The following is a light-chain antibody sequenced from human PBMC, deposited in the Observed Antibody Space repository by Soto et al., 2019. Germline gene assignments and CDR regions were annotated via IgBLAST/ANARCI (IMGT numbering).Light chain of an antibody. V-gene: IGKV3-20*01. Sequence: EIVLTPSPGTLSLSPGERATLSCRASQTFSNSFLSWFQQIPGQAPRLLIYGASMRATGIPDRFSGSGSGTDFTLTISRLEPEDFAVYYCQQYGSSPITFGQGTRLEIK. J-gene: IGKJ5*01. CDR1: QTFSNSF. CDR3: QQYGSSPIT. CDR2: GAS.